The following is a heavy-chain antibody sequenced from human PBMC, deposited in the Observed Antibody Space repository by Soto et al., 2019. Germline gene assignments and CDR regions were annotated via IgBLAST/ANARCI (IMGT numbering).Heavy chain of an antibody. Sequence: ASVKVSCKASGYTFSDYYLHWVRQAPGQGPEWMGRINPNSGDTKFAQKFQGRVTMTRGTSVRTAFMELNWLKPDDTAVYYCARESGGATATLDYYYFYMDVWGQGTSVTVSS. CDR3: ARESGGATATLDYYYFYMDV. CDR1: GYTFSDYY. J-gene: IGHJ6*03. D-gene: IGHD5-12*01. CDR2: INPNSGDT. V-gene: IGHV1-2*06.